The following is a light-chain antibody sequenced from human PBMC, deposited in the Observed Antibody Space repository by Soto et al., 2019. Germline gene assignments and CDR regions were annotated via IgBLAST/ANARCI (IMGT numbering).Light chain of an antibody. J-gene: IGLJ2*01. CDR1: KLGDKY. V-gene: IGLV3-1*01. CDR2: QDS. CDR3: QAWYSSTVV. Sequence: SYELTQPPSVSVSPGQTASITCSGDKLGDKYACWYQQKPGQSPVLVIYQDSKRPSGIPELFSGSNSGNTATLTISGTQAMDEAAYYCQAWYSSTVVFGGGTKLTVL.